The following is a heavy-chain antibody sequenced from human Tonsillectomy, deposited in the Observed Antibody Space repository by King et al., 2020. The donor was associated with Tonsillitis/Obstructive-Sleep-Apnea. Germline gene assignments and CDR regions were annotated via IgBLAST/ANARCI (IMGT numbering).Heavy chain of an antibody. CDR1: GGSISSSSYY. D-gene: IGHD6-6*01. Sequence: QLQESGPGLVKPSETLSLTCTVSGGSISSSSYYWGWIRQPPGKGLEWIGSIYYSWSTYYNPSLQSRVTISVDTPKNQFSLNLSSVTAADTAVYYCASPRYSSSSLDYWGQGTLVTVSS. V-gene: IGHV4-39*01. CDR2: IYYSWST. J-gene: IGHJ4*02. CDR3: ASPRYSSSSLDY.